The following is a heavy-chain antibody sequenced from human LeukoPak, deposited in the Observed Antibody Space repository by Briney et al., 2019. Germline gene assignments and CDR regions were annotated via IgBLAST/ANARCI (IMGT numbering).Heavy chain of an antibody. CDR2: IYSGGNI. V-gene: IGHV3-53*05. Sequence: GGSLRLSCAASGFTVSSTYMSWVRQAPGKGLEWVSVIYSGGNIYYIDSVKGRFTISRDTSKNTLYLHMNSLRAEDTAVYFCARDLKSGFSYGWGAFDIWGQGTMVTVSS. D-gene: IGHD5-18*01. CDR3: ARDLKSGFSYGWGAFDI. CDR1: GFTVSSTY. J-gene: IGHJ3*02.